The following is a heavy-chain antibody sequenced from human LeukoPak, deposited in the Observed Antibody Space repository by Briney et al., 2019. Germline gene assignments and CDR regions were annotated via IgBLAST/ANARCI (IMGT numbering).Heavy chain of an antibody. D-gene: IGHD3-3*01. J-gene: IGHJ5*02. CDR3: ARGRMITIFGVVIDWFDP. V-gene: IGHV1-2*02. CDR2: INPNSGGT. CDR1: GGTFSSYA. Sequence: ASVKVSCKASGGTFSSYAISWVRQAPGQGLEWMGRINPNSGGTNYAQKFQGRVTMTRDTSISTAYMELSRLRPDDTAVYYCARGRMITIFGVVIDWFDPWGQGTLVTVSS.